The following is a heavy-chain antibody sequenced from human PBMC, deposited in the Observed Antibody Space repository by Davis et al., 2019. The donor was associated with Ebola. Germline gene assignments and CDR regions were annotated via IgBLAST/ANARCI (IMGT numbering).Heavy chain of an antibody. CDR3: VRDSRNSFQH. J-gene: IGHJ1*01. V-gene: IGHV3-23*01. CDR2: ISGSGGGT. CDR1: GFTFSNSA. Sequence: GESLKISCAASGFTFSNSAMSWVRQAPGKGLEWVSAISGSGGGTYYADSVKGRFTISRDNAKNTLYLQMNSLRAEDTAEYYCVRDSRNSFQHWGQGTLVTVSS. D-gene: IGHD4-23*01.